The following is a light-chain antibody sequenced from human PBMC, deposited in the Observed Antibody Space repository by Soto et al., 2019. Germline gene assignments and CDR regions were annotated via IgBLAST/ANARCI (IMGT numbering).Light chain of an antibody. CDR2: AAS. CDR1: QGGISNY. J-gene: IGKJ2*01. CDR3: QQYGSTPET. Sequence: IVLAKAPDILSFAPGGRVTRFCRASQGGISNYLAWYQQKPGQAPRLLISAASDRATGIPDRFSGRQSATDFTLTLNRLEPEDSEVYYCQQYGSTPETFGQGTKVDIK. V-gene: IGKV3-20*01.